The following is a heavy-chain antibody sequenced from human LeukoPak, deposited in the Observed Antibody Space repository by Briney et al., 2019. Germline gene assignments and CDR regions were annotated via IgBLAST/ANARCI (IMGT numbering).Heavy chain of an antibody. CDR2: ISYDGSNK. V-gene: IGHV3-30*03. CDR3: ASQAYSSSWYGRDGVY. J-gene: IGHJ4*02. D-gene: IGHD6-13*01. Sequence: GGSLRLSCAASGFTFSSYGMHWVRQAPGKGLEWVAVISYDGSNKYYADSVKGRFTISRDNSKNTLYLQMNSLRAEDTAVYYCASQAYSSSWYGRDGVYWGQGTLVTVSS. CDR1: GFTFSSYG.